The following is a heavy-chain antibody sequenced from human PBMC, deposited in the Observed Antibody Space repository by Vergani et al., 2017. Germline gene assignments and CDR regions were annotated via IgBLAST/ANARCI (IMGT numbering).Heavy chain of an antibody. V-gene: IGHV4-59*01. J-gene: IGHJ3*02. CDR2: IYYSGST. D-gene: IGHD6-13*01. Sequence: QVQLQESGPGLVKPSETLSLTCTVSGGSISSYYWSWIRQPPGKGLEWIGYIYYSGSTNYNPSLKSPVTISVDTSKNQFSLKLSSVTAADTAVYYCARAPIAAAGDHDAFDIWGQGTMVTVSS. CDR1: GGSISSYY. CDR3: ARAPIAAAGDHDAFDI.